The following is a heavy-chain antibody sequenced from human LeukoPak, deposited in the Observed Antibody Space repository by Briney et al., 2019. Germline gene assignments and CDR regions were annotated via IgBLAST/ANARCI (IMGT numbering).Heavy chain of an antibody. CDR2: IYHTGST. V-gene: IGHV4-30-2*01. D-gene: IGHD3-3*01. Sequence: SQTLSLTCDVSGGSISSAVYSWSWIRQPPGQALEWIGHIYHTGSTNYNPSLDSRVTMSVDRSKNQFSLKLSSVTAADTAVYYCARANYDFWSGYYNPAWFDPWGQGTLVTVSS. CDR1: GGSISSAVYS. CDR3: ARANYDFWSGYYNPAWFDP. J-gene: IGHJ5*02.